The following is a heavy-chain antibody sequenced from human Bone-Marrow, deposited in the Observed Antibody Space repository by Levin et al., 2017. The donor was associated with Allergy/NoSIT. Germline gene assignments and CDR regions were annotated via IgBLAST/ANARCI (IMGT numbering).Heavy chain of an antibody. CDR2: IKSKTDGGTT. Sequence: GGSLRLSCAASGFTFSNAWMSWVRQAPGKGLEWVGRIKSKTDGGTTDYAAPVKGRFTISRDDSKNTLYLQMNSLKTEDTAVYYCTTLPDIVVVPALDYWGQGTLVTVSS. V-gene: IGHV3-15*01. CDR3: TTLPDIVVVPALDY. D-gene: IGHD2-2*01. CDR1: GFTFSNAW. J-gene: IGHJ4*02.